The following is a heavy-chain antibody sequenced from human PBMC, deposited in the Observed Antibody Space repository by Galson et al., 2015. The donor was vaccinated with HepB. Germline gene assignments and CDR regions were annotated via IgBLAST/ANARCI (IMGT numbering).Heavy chain of an antibody. CDR1: GGTFSSYA. Sequence: SVKVSCKASGGTFSSYAISWVRQAPGQGLEWMGGIIPIFGTANYAQKFQGRVTITADESTSTAYMELSSLRSEDTAVYYCARDPPYDFWSGYLENDYWGQGTLVTVSS. CDR3: ARDPPYDFWSGYLENDY. V-gene: IGHV1-69*13. CDR2: IIPIFGTA. J-gene: IGHJ4*02. D-gene: IGHD3-3*01.